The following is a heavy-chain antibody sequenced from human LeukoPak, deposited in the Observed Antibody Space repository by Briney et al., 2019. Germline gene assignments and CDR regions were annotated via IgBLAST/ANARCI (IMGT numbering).Heavy chain of an antibody. Sequence: SVKVSCKASGGTFSSYAISWVRQAPGQGLEWMGGIIPIFGTANYAQKFQGRVTITADESTSTAYMELSSLRSEDTAVYYCARGAVVVPSWGMDVWGQGTTVTVSS. CDR2: IIPIFGTA. CDR3: ARGAVVVPSWGMDV. CDR1: GGTFSSYA. J-gene: IGHJ6*02. D-gene: IGHD2-15*01. V-gene: IGHV1-69*01.